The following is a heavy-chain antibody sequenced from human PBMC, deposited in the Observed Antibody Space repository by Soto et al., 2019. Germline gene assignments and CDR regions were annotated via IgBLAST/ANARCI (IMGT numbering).Heavy chain of an antibody. D-gene: IGHD2-2*01. CDR2: ISAYNGNT. Sequence: ASVKVSCKGSGYTFTSYGISWVRQAPGQGLEWMGWISAYNGNTNYAQKLQGRVTMTTDTSTSTAYMELRSLRSDDTAVYYCARTLDIVVLNWFDPWGQGTLVTVSS. J-gene: IGHJ5*02. CDR1: GYTFTSYG. V-gene: IGHV1-18*01. CDR3: ARTLDIVVLNWFDP.